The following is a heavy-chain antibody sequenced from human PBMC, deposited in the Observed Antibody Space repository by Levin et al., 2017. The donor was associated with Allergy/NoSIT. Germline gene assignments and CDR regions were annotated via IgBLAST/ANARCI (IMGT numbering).Heavy chain of an antibody. CDR2: INHSGST. CDR3: ARQLKGRDGYKRPFDY. CDR1: GGSFSGYY. Sequence: PSETLSLTCAVYGGSFSGYYWSWIRQPPGKGLEWIGEINHSGSTNYNPSLKSRVTISVDTSKNQFSLKLSSVTAADTAVYYCARQLKGRDGYKRPFDYWGQGTLVTVSS. J-gene: IGHJ4*02. V-gene: IGHV4-34*01. D-gene: IGHD5-24*01.